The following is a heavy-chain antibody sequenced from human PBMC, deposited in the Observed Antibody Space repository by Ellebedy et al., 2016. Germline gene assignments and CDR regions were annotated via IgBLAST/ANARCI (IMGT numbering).Heavy chain of an antibody. D-gene: IGHD3-16*02. CDR2: ISTYNGNT. V-gene: IGHV1-18*01. CDR1: GYNCNSHS. Sequence: ASVKVSXKASGYNCNSHSISWVRQAPGQGLEWMGWISTYNGNTNYTQKVQGRVSLTTDTSTSTAYMELRSLTSDDTAVYYCGRDSLGYTSLTDYWGQGTLVIVSS. CDR3: GRDSLGYTSLTDY. J-gene: IGHJ4*02.